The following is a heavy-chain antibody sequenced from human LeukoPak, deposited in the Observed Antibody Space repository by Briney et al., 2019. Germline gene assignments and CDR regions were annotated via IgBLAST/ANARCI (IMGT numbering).Heavy chain of an antibody. D-gene: IGHD3-22*01. CDR3: AGYSSDISGYCFDY. Sequence: SETLSLTCTVSDYSISSGDYYWGWIRQPPGKGLEWIGSIFHSGNTYYNPSLKSRVTISVDTSKNQFSLKLSSVTAADTAVYYCAGYSSDISGYCFDYWGQGTLVTVSS. CDR1: DYSISSGDYY. V-gene: IGHV4-38-2*02. J-gene: IGHJ4*02. CDR2: IFHSGNT.